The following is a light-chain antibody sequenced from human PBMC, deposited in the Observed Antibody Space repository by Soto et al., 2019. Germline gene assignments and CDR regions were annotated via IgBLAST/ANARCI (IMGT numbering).Light chain of an antibody. CDR1: QIVSASH. CDR3: QQYGSLPRT. V-gene: IGKV3-20*01. J-gene: IGKJ1*01. CDR2: GAS. Sequence: VVLTQSPGTLSLSPGERATLSCRASQIVSASHLAWYQQKPGQAPRLLIYGASSRATGIPDRFSGSGSGTDFTLTISRLEPEDFAVYYCQQYGSLPRTFGQGTKVDI.